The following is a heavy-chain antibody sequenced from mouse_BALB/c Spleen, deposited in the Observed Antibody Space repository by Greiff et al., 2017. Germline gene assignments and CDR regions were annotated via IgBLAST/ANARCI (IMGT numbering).Heavy chain of an antibody. CDR2: ISSGSSTI. Sequence: EVHLVESGGGLVQPGGSRKLSCAASGFTFSSFGMHWVRQAPEKGLEWVAYISSGSSTIYYADTVKGRFTISRDNPKNTLFLQMTSLRSEDTAMYYCARGGLGYWYFDVWGAGTTVTVSS. V-gene: IGHV5-17*02. J-gene: IGHJ1*01. CDR1: GFTFSSFG. D-gene: IGHD3-1*01. CDR3: ARGGLGYWYFDV.